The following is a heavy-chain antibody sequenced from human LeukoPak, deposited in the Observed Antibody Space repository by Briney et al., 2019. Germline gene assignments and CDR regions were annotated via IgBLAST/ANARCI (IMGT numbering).Heavy chain of an antibody. CDR3: ARARHGYIYGYRPNELGHFFDY. D-gene: IGHD5-18*01. CDR1: GGSISRSGYY. Sequence: MPSQTLSLTCTVSGGSISRSGYYWGWIRQTPGKGLEWIGSIYYSGSTYYKSSLKSRVTISLDTSKNQFSLKLSSVTAADTAVYYCARARHGYIYGYRPNELGHFFDYWGQGTLVTVSS. J-gene: IGHJ4*02. CDR2: IYYSGST. V-gene: IGHV4-39*07.